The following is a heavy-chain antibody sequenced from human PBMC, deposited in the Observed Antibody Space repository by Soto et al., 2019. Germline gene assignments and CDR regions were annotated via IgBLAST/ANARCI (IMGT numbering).Heavy chain of an antibody. Sequence: QITLKESGPTLVKPTQTLTLTCTFSGFSLSTSGVGVGWIRQPPGKALEWLALIYWDDDKRNSPSLKSRLTITNYPSKNQVVLTITNMDPVDTATYYCAHRPTPGIGDAFDIWGQGTMVTVSS. CDR1: GFSLSTSGVG. CDR3: AHRPTPGIGDAFDI. V-gene: IGHV2-5*02. J-gene: IGHJ3*02. CDR2: IYWDDDK. D-gene: IGHD6-13*01.